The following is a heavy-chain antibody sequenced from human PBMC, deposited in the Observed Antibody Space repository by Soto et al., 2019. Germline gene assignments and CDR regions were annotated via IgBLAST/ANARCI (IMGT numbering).Heavy chain of an antibody. CDR1: GGSISSSSYY. J-gene: IGHJ6*02. CDR2: IYYSGST. V-gene: IGHV4-39*01. Sequence: SETLSLTCTVSGGSISSSSYYWGWIRQPPGKGLEWIGSIYYSGSTYYNPSLKSRVTISVDTSKNQFSLKLSSVTAADTAVYYCARGTMVRGVILPYYYYYGMDVWGQGTTVTVSS. D-gene: IGHD3-10*01. CDR3: ARGTMVRGVILPYYYYYGMDV.